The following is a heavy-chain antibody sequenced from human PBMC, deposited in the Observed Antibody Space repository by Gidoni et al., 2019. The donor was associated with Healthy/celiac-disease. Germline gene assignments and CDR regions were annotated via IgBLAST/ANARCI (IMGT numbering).Heavy chain of an antibody. J-gene: IGHJ2*01. CDR1: GFTFSSYG. CDR3: AKDSVTGIYWYFDL. Sequence: LRLSCAASGFTFSSYGMHWVRQAPGKGLEWVAVISYDGSNKYYADSGKGRFTISRDNSKNTLYLQMNSLRAEDTAVYYCAKDSVTGIYWYFDLWGRGTLVTVSS. V-gene: IGHV3-30*18. CDR2: ISYDGSNK. D-gene: IGHD1-20*01.